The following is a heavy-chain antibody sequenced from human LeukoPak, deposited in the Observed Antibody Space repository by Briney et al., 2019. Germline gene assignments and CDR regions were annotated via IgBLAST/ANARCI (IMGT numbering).Heavy chain of an antibody. J-gene: IGHJ4*02. V-gene: IGHV1-2*02. CDR1: GYSFSDYS. Sequence: ASVKVSCTTAGYSFSDYSIHWVRQAPGQGLEWMGGINPQSGATNYSQNFQGRVTMTRDTSINTAYMELSSLRSDDTAMYYCARAFCAADFYKADCWGQGTLFTVSS. CDR2: INPQSGAT. CDR3: ARAFCAADFYKADC. D-gene: IGHD2-21*02.